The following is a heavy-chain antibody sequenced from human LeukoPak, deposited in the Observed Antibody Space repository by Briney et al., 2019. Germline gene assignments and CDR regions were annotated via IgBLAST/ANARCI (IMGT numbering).Heavy chain of an antibody. Sequence: ASVKVSCKASGYAFTIYDINWVRQATGQGLEWMGWMNPDSGNTGFAQKFQGRVTMTRNTSITTAYVELSSLRFEDTAVYYCAVHLPGDYLDRWGQGTLVTVSS. V-gene: IGHV1-8*01. CDR3: AVHLPGDYLDR. CDR2: MNPDSGNT. CDR1: GYAFTIYD. J-gene: IGHJ4*02.